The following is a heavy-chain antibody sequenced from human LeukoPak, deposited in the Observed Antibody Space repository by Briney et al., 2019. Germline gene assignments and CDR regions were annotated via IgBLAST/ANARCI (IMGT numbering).Heavy chain of an antibody. Sequence: SGGSLRLSCVASGFTFSSYAMSWVRQAPGKGLEWVSAISGSGGSTYYADSVKGRFTISRDNSKNTLYLQMNSLRAEDTAVYYCAKGPSSGYYMDVWGKGTTVTVSS. J-gene: IGHJ6*03. CDR2: ISGSGGST. V-gene: IGHV3-23*01. CDR1: GFTFSSYA. D-gene: IGHD3-10*01. CDR3: AKGPSSGYYMDV.